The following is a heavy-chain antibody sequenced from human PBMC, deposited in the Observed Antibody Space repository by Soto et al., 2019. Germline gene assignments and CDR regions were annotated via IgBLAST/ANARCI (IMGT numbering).Heavy chain of an antibody. CDR3: AKDLTAYTISTISL. V-gene: IGHV3-23*01. CDR1: GFTFSSYA. D-gene: IGHD1-1*01. CDR2: ISGSGGST. J-gene: IGHJ4*02. Sequence: GGSLRLSCAASGFTFSSYAMSWVRQAPGKGLEWVSAISGSGGSTYYADSVKGRFTISRDNSKNTLYLQMNSLRAEDTAVYYCAKDLTAYTISTISLWGQGTLVTVSS.